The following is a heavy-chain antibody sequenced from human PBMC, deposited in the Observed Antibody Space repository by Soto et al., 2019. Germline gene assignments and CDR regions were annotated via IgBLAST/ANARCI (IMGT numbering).Heavy chain of an antibody. CDR1: GFTFSSYA. CDR2: IAADGADK. V-gene: IGHV3-30*18. CDR3: AKDPSRAASYYFAY. Sequence: PGGSLRLSCAVSGFTFSSYAMHWVRQAPGKGLEWVAVIAADGADKHYADSVKGRFTISRDNPKNTLSLQMNSLRAEDTAVYYCAKDPSRAASYYFAYWGHGTLVTVSS. J-gene: IGHJ4*01. D-gene: IGHD6-13*01.